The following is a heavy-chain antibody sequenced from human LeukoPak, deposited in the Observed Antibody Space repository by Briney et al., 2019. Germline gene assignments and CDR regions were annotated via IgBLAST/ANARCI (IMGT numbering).Heavy chain of an antibody. Sequence: RSLRLSCAASGFTFSNYGMHWVRQAPGKELEWGAVIWFDGINKYYADSVKGRFTISRDNSKNTLFLQMNSLRAEDTAVYYCATGATSGSEAFDIWGQGTMVTVSS. CDR3: ATGATSGSEAFDI. CDR1: GFTFSNYG. D-gene: IGHD1-26*01. CDR2: IWFDGINK. V-gene: IGHV3-33*01. J-gene: IGHJ3*02.